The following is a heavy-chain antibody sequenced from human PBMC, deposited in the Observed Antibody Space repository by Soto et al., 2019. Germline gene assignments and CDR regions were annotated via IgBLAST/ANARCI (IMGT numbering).Heavy chain of an antibody. CDR1: GYTFTSYA. V-gene: IGHV1-3*01. D-gene: IGHD1-26*01. Sequence: ASVKVSCKASGYTFTSYAMHWVRQAPGQRLEWMGWINAGNGNTKYSQKFQGRVTITRDTSASTAYMELSSLRSEDTAVYYCARDCSGSYPPYYYYGMDVWGQGTTVTVSS. CDR3: ARDCSGSYPPYYYYGMDV. J-gene: IGHJ6*02. CDR2: INAGNGNT.